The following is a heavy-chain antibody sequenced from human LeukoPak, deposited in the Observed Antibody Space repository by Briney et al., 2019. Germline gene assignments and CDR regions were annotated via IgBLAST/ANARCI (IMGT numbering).Heavy chain of an antibody. CDR2: ISSSSSYI. J-gene: IGHJ4*02. Sequence: PGGSLRLSCAASGFTFSSYSMNWVRQAPGKGLEWVSSISSSSSYIYYADSVKGRFTISRDNAKNSLYLQMNSLRAEDTAVYYCAREPPGRYYYGSGSYFGIDYWGQGTLVTVSS. CDR3: AREPPGRYYYGSGSYFGIDY. D-gene: IGHD3-10*01. V-gene: IGHV3-21*01. CDR1: GFTFSSYS.